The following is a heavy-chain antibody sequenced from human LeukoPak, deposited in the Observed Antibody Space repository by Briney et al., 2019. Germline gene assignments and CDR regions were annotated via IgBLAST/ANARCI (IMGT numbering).Heavy chain of an antibody. D-gene: IGHD1-26*01. J-gene: IGHJ3*02. CDR3: ARVQVIVRPKGANAFDI. V-gene: IGHV3-30*14. CDR2: ISYDGSNK. Sequence: GGSLRLSCAASGFTFSSYAMHWVRQAPGKGLEWVAVISYDGSNKYYADSVKGRFTISRDNSKNTLYLQMNSLRAEDTAVYYCARVQVIVRPKGANAFDIWGQGTMVTVSS. CDR1: GFTFSSYA.